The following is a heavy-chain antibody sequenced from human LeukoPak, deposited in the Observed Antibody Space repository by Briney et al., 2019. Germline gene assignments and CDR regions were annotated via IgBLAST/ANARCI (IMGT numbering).Heavy chain of an antibody. V-gene: IGHV4-39*01. CDR1: GGSIRSSSYH. D-gene: IGHD3-3*01. J-gene: IGHJ4*02. CDR3: ASLFRGGAYYFDS. CDR2: IYYSEST. Sequence: SETLSLTCTVSGGSIRSSSYHWAWIRQPPGKGLEWIGRIYYSESTYYTPSLRSRVTISVDTSKNQFSLKLSPVTAADTAVYFCASLFRGGAYYFDSWGQGTLVTVSS.